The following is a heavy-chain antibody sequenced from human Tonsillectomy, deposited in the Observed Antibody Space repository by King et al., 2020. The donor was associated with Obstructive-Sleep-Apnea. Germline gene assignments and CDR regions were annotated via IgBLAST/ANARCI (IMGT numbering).Heavy chain of an antibody. CDR1: GGSISSSSCY. Sequence: QLQESGPGLVKPSETLSLTCTVSGGSISSSSCYWGWIRQPPGKGLEWIGSVFYSGSTYYNPSLKSRVTISVDTSKNQFSLKLSSVTAADTAVYYCARDIVVVPAVIRGVGLDYYYYYGMDVWGQGTTVTVSS. CDR3: ARDIVVVPAVIRGVGLDYYYYYGMDV. J-gene: IGHJ6*02. D-gene: IGHD2-2*01. V-gene: IGHV4-39*07. CDR2: VFYSGST.